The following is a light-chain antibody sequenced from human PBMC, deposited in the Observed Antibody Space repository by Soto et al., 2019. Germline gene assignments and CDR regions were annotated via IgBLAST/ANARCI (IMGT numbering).Light chain of an antibody. Sequence: EIVLTQSPATLSVSPGDRVTLSCRASQTVSGDLAWYHHKPGQAPRLLIYDASARALDTPARFAGSGSGTDFTLTISRLEPEDFAVYYCQQFSSYPLTFGGGTKVDIK. V-gene: IGKV3-15*01. CDR1: QTVSGD. CDR3: QQFSSYPLT. CDR2: DAS. J-gene: IGKJ4*01.